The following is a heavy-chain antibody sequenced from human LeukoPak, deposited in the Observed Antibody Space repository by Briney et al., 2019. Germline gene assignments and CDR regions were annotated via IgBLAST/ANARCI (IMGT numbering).Heavy chain of an antibody. D-gene: IGHD6-19*01. Sequence: PSETLSLTCTVSGGSISSSSYYWGWIRQPPGKGLEWIGSIYYSGSTYYNPSLKSRVTISVDTSKNQSSLKLSSVTAADTAVYYCARGYSSGWYFFTQDYRGQGTLVTVSS. J-gene: IGHJ4*02. V-gene: IGHV4-39*07. CDR2: IYYSGST. CDR3: ARGYSSGWYFFTQDY. CDR1: GGSISSSSYY.